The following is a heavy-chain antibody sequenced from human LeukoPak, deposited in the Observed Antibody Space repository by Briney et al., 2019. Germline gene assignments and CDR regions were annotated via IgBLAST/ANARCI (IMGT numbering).Heavy chain of an antibody. D-gene: IGHD2-15*01. CDR3: ARDLGYCSGGSCYSWFDP. J-gene: IGHJ5*02. CDR2: ISSSGSTI. V-gene: IGHV3-11*01. Sequence: GGPLRLSCAASGFTFSDYYMSWIRQAPGKGLEWVSYISSSGSTIYYADSVKGRFTISRDNAKNSLYLQMNSLRAEDTAVYYCARDLGYCSGGSCYSWFDPWGQGTLVTVSS. CDR1: GFTFSDYY.